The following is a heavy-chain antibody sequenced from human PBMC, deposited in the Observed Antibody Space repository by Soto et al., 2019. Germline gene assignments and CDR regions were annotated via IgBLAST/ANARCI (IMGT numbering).Heavy chain of an antibody. J-gene: IGHJ4*02. Sequence: EVQLLESGGGVVQPGGSLRLSCAASGFTFSSYAMSWVRQAPGKGLEWVSDISGSGGSTYYADSVKGRFTISRDNSKNTLYMHMNSLRAEDTDVYYWAKNFASFGGVIADYWGQGTLVTVSS. CDR1: GFTFSSYA. CDR2: ISGSGGST. V-gene: IGHV3-23*01. D-gene: IGHD3-16*02. CDR3: AKNFASFGGVIADY.